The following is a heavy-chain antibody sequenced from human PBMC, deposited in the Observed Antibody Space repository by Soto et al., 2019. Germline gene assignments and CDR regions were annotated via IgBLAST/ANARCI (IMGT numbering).Heavy chain of an antibody. V-gene: IGHV4-28*01. D-gene: IGHD1-26*01. CDR2: IYYSGTT. Sequence: SETLSLTCAVSGYSISSSNWWGWIRQPPGKGLEWIGYIYYSGTTYYNPSLKSRVTMSVDTSKNQFSLKLTSVTAVDTAVYYCARREIQGPIEYWGQGALVTVSS. CDR1: GYSISSSNW. CDR3: ARREIQGPIEY. J-gene: IGHJ4*02.